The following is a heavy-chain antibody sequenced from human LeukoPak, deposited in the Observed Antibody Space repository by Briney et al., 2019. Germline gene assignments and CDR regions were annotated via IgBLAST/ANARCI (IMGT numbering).Heavy chain of an antibody. CDR2: GDYSGGT. CDR3: ARGVVVAARPFGVDY. CDR1: GGSISSVKDY. J-gene: IGHJ4*02. D-gene: IGHD2-15*01. V-gene: IGHV4-39*07. Sequence: SETLSLTCTVSGGSISSVKDYWAWIRQPPGKGLEWIASGDYSGGTYYNPSLESRVTISADMSKNQISLKLSSVTAADTAVYYCARGVVVAARPFGVDYWGQGTLVTVSS.